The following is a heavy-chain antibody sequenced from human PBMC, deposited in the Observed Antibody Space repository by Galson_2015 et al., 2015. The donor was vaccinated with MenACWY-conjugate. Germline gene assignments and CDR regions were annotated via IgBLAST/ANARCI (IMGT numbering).Heavy chain of an antibody. D-gene: IGHD3-22*01. V-gene: IGHV3-7*03. Sequence: SLRLSCAASGFNFTDAWMTWVRQAPGKGLEWVANINQDGSVKNYVDSVKGRFTISRDNAENSLRLQMDSLRAEDTAVYYCARDPPHYYDNNYDMDVWGQGTTVTVSS. CDR2: INQDGSVK. CDR1: GFNFTDAW. CDR3: ARDPPHYYDNNYDMDV. J-gene: IGHJ6*02.